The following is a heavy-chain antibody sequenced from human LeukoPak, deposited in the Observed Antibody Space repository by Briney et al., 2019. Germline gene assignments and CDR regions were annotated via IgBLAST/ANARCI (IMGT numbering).Heavy chain of an antibody. D-gene: IGHD3-3*01. CDR2: INHSGST. CDR1: GGSFSGYY. V-gene: IGHV4-34*01. CDR3: ARGGGVTWLRR. Sequence: PSETLSLTCTVYGGSFSGYYWSWIRQPPGKGLEWIGEINHSGSTNYNPSLKSRVTISVDTSKNQFSLKLSSVTAADTAEYYCARGGGVTWLRRWGQGTLVTVSS. J-gene: IGHJ4*02.